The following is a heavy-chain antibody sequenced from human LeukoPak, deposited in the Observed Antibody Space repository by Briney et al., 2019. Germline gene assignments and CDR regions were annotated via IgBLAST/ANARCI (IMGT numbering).Heavy chain of an antibody. J-gene: IGHJ4*02. CDR3: AKDTEDTAMVTGDY. D-gene: IGHD5-18*01. CDR2: IRYDGSNK. Sequence: GGSLRLSCAASGFTFSSYGMHWVRQAPGKGLEWVAFIRYDGSNKYYADSVKGRFTISRDNSKNTLYLQMNSLRAEDTAVYYCAKDTEDTAMVTGDYWGQGTLVTVSS. V-gene: IGHV3-30*02. CDR1: GFTFSSYG.